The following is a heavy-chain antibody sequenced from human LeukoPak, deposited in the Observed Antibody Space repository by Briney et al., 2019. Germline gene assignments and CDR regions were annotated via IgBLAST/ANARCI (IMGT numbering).Heavy chain of an antibody. Sequence: ASVKVSCKASGYTFTSYAMNWVRQAPGQGLECMGWINTNTGNPTYAQGFTGRFVFSLDTSVSTAYLQISSLKAEDTAVYYCAREGSSRVAAWFDPWGQGTLVTVSS. D-gene: IGHD6-13*01. CDR1: GYTFTSYA. J-gene: IGHJ5*02. CDR3: AREGSSRVAAWFDP. CDR2: INTNTGNP. V-gene: IGHV7-4-1*02.